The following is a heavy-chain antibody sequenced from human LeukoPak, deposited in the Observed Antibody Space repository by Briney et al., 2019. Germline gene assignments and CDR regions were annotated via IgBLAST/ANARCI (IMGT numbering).Heavy chain of an antibody. V-gene: IGHV1-46*01. CDR3: ARDRATRDGYNQAFYGMDV. J-gene: IGHJ6*02. D-gene: IGHD5-24*01. CDR1: GYTFTSYY. CDR2: INPSGGST. Sequence: ASVKVSCKASGYTFTSYYMHWVRQAPGQGLEWMGIINPSGGSTSYAQKFQGRVTMTRDTSTSTVYMELSSLRSEDTAVYYCARDRATRDGYNQAFYGMDVWGQGTTVTVSS.